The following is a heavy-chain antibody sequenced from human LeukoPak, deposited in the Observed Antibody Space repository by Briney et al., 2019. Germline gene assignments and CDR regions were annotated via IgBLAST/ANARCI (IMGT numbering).Heavy chain of an antibody. CDR1: GGSISSSSYY. CDR3: ARGRAVVALVRLRFLGGGLDY. CDR2: IYYSGST. Sequence: SETLSLTCTVSGGSISSSSYYWGWIRQPPGKGLEWIGSIYYSGSTYYNPSLKSRVTISVDTSKNQFSLKLSSVTAADTAVYYCARGRAVVALVRLRFLGGGLDYWGQGTLVTVSS. D-gene: IGHD5-12*01. J-gene: IGHJ4*02. V-gene: IGHV4-39*07.